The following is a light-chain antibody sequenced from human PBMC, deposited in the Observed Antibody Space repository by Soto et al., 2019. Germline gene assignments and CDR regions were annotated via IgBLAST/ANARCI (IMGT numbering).Light chain of an antibody. J-gene: IGLJ1*01. CDR1: SREIGAYDY. V-gene: IGLV2-14*01. CDR3: SSYTSSSTPYV. Sequence: QSTLTQPASVSGSPGQSITISCTGSSREIGAYDYVSWYQQRPVKAPKLMIFDVTNRPSGVSDRFSGSKSGNTASLTISGLQTEDEADYYCSSYTSSSTPYVFGTGTKVTVL. CDR2: DVT.